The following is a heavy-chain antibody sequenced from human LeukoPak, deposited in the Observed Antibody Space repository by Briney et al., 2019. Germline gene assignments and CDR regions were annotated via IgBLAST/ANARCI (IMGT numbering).Heavy chain of an antibody. CDR2: ISWNSGSI. CDR3: AKGTYSSSRSLFDY. CDR1: GFTFDDYA. V-gene: IGHV3-9*01. J-gene: IGHJ4*02. D-gene: IGHD6-13*01. Sequence: GRSLRLSCAASGFTFDDYAMHWVRQAPGKGLEWVSGISWNSGSIGYADSVKGRFTISRDNAKNSLYLQMNSLRAEDTALYYCAKGTYSSSRSLFDYWGQGTLVTVSS.